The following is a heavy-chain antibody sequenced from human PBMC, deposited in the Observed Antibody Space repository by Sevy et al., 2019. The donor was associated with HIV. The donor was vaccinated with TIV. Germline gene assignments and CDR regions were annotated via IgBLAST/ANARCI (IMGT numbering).Heavy chain of an antibody. CDR2: IIPILNTV. CDR3: VRGGGNGWYYFDY. V-gene: IGHV1-69*13. CDR1: GGIFKSYG. D-gene: IGHD6-19*01. Sequence: ASVKVSCKASGGIFKSYGIGWVRQAPGQGLEWMGGIIPILNTVHYAQKFQGRVTITADESTKTAYMELSSLRSEDTAVYYCVRGGGNGWYYFDYWGQETLVTVSS. J-gene: IGHJ4*02.